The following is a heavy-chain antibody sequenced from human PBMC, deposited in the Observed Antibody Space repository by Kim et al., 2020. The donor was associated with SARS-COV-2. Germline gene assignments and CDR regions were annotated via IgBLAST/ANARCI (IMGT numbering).Heavy chain of an antibody. CDR1: GFPFRSYA. D-gene: IGHD3-10*01. CDR2: INDGDGYT. V-gene: IGHV3-23*01. Sequence: GGSLRLSCAASGFPFRSYAMTWVRQAPGKGLEWVATINDGDGYTNLADSVKGRFTISRDNSRSALFLQMSSLRAEDTAVYYCAMELVLKSQILGYYNEMDVWGQGTTVTVSS. CDR3: AMELVLKSQILGYYNEMDV. J-gene: IGHJ6*02.